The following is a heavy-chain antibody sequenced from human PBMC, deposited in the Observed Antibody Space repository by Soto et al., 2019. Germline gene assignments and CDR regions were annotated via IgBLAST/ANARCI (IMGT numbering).Heavy chain of an antibody. CDR1: GLTVSRTQ. CDR2: IYSAGST. V-gene: IGHV3-53*01. D-gene: IGHD5-12*01. Sequence: HPGGSLRLSCAVSGLTVSRTQMSWVRQAPGKGLQWVSVIYSAGSTYYANAVKGRFTISRDISENKIFLELNGLTVDDTAVYYCARAREKEYSGSIFFDYWGRGTVVTVSS. J-gene: IGHJ4*01. CDR3: ARAREKEYSGSIFFDY.